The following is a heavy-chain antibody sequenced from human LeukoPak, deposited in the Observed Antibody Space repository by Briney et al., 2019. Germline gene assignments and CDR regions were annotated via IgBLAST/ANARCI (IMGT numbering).Heavy chain of an antibody. V-gene: IGHV4-59*08. CDR2: IYYSGST. CDR1: GGSIISYY. J-gene: IGHJ3*02. D-gene: IGHD6-19*01. CDR3: ARPIAVAGTRAFDI. Sequence: SETLSLTCTVPGGSIISYYWSWIRQPPGKGLEWIGYIYYSGSTNYNPSLKSRVTISVDTSKNQFSLKLSSVTAADTAVYYCARPIAVAGTRAFDIWGQGTMVTVSS.